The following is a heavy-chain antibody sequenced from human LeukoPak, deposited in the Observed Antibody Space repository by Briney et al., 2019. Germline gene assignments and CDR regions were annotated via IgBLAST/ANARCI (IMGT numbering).Heavy chain of an antibody. CDR1: GYSFTSYL. CDR2: IDPTDSYT. CDR3: AKRGSIAPRYYYGMDV. Sequence: GESLKISCKGSGYSFTSYLISWVRQTPGKGLEWMGRIDPTDSYTNYGPSFQGHVTISADKSISTAYLQWSSLKASDTAMYYCAKRGSIAPRYYYGMDVWGQGTTVTVSS. J-gene: IGHJ6*02. V-gene: IGHV5-10-1*01. D-gene: IGHD6-6*01.